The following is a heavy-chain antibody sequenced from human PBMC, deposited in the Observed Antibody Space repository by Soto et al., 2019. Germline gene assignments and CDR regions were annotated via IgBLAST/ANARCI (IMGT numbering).Heavy chain of an antibody. CDR2: ISGSGGST. J-gene: IGHJ4*02. V-gene: IGHV3-23*01. CDR3: AKDTGGSYYEFDY. CDR1: GFTFSSYA. Sequence: GGSLRLSCAASGFTFSSYAMSWVRQAPGKGLEWVSAISGSGGSTYYADSVKGRFTISRDNSKNTLYLQMNSLRAEDTAIYYCAKDTGGSYYEFDYWGQGTLVTVSS. D-gene: IGHD1-26*01.